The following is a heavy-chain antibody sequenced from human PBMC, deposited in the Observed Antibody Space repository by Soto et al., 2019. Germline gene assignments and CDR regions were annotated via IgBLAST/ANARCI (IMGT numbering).Heavy chain of an antibody. D-gene: IGHD2-15*01. J-gene: IGHJ6*02. CDR2: IIPILGIA. CDR1: GGTFSSYT. Sequence: ASVKVSCKASGGTFSSYTISWVRQAPGQGLEWMGRIIPILGIANYAQKFQGRVTITADKSTSTAYMELSSLRSEDTAVYYCAIVPVVVVAAKYGMDVRAQRNTVTVSS. CDR3: AIVPVVVVAAKYGMDV. V-gene: IGHV1-69*02.